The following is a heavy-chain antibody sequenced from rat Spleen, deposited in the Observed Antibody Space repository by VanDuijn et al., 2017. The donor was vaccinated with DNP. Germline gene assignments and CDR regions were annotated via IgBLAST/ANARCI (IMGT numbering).Heavy chain of an antibody. V-gene: IGHV5-22*01. CDR2: IGSPAYAP. CDR3: ASPYVYYPHYFDY. Sequence: EVQLVESGGGLVQPGRSLKLSCAASGFTFSAYYMAWVRQAPAKGLEWVAYIGSPAYAPYYGDSVKGRFTISRDNAKSTLYLQMNSLSSEDMATYYCASPYVYYPHYFDYWGQGVMVTVSS. D-gene: IGHD1-6*01. CDR1: GFTFSAYY. J-gene: IGHJ2*01.